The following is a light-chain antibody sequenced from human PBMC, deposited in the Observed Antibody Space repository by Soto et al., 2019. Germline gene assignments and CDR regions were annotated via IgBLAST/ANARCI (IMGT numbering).Light chain of an antibody. CDR1: QSVSNNY. CDR2: DAS. Sequence: EMMFTQSPGTLSLSPGERATLSCRASQSVSNNYLAWYQQKPGQAPRLLIYDASSRATGIPDRFSGGGSGTDFTLTISRLEPEDFAVYYCQQFSSYPLTFGGGTKVDIK. CDR3: QQFSSYPLT. V-gene: IGKV3-20*01. J-gene: IGKJ4*01.